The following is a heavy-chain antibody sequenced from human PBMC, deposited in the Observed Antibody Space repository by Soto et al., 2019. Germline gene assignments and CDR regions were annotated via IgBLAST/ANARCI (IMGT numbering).Heavy chain of an antibody. CDR1: GITATNGH. V-gene: IGHV3-53*01. J-gene: IGHJ4*02. CDR3: ARDWNGDKYFDL. Sequence: DVQLVKSGGGLIQPGGSLRLSCAASGITATNGHMSWVRQAPGKGLEWVSVIYSDDNTYYADSVKGRFTISRDTSKNTVYLQMHSQRAEDTAVYYCARDWNGDKYFDLWDQGSLDTVSS. CDR2: IYSDDNT. D-gene: IGHD4-17*01.